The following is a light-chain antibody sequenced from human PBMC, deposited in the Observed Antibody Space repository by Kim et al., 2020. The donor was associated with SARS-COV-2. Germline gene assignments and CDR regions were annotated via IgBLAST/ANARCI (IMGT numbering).Light chain of an antibody. V-gene: IGLV3-1*01. CDR2: QDT. CDR1: DLRNKY. J-gene: IGLJ1*01. Sequence: SYELIQPPSVSVSPGQTASITCSADDLRNKYASWYQQRPGQSPVLVIYQDTKRPSGIPERFSGPTSGNTATLPISGTRALDEADYYCLTWDSDTFVFGPGTKGTVL. CDR3: LTWDSDTFV.